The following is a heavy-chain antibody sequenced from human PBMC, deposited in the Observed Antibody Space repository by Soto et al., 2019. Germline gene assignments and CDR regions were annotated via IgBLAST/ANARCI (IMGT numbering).Heavy chain of an antibody. Sequence: ASVKVSCKASGYTFTSYGISWVRQAPGQGLEWMGWISAYNGNTNYAQKLQGRVTMTTDTSTSTAYMGLRSLRSDDTAVYYCARGLPYYDFWSGYWSNWFDPWGQGTLVTVSS. V-gene: IGHV1-18*01. D-gene: IGHD3-3*01. CDR2: ISAYNGNT. CDR1: GYTFTSYG. J-gene: IGHJ5*02. CDR3: ARGLPYYDFWSGYWSNWFDP.